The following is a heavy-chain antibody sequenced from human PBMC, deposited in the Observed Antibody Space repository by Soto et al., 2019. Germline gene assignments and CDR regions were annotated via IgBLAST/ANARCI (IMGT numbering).Heavy chain of an antibody. D-gene: IGHD3-22*01. CDR1: GGSISSSNW. J-gene: IGHJ6*02. Sequence: PSETLSLTCAVSGGSISSSNWWSWVRQPPGKGLEWIGEIYHSGSTNYNPSLKSRVTISVDKSKNQFSLKLGSVTAADTAVYYCARSPDSSGYYPRWYYYGMDVWGQGTTVT. CDR3: ARSPDSSGYYPRWYYYGMDV. CDR2: IYHSGST. V-gene: IGHV4-4*02.